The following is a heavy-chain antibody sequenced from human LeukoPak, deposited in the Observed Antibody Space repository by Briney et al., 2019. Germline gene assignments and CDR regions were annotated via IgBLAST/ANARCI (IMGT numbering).Heavy chain of an antibody. J-gene: IGHJ3*02. CDR3: AREVYSSSRPADAFDI. CDR2: IMQDGSEK. V-gene: IGHV3-7*01. Sequence: GGSLRLSCLGSGFTFSTYWMSWVRQAPGKGLEWVANIMQDGSEKNYVDSVKGRFTTSRDNARNSLYLQMNSLGAEDTAVYYCAREVYSSSRPADAFDIWGQGTVVTVSS. D-gene: IGHD6-13*01. CDR1: GFTFSTYW.